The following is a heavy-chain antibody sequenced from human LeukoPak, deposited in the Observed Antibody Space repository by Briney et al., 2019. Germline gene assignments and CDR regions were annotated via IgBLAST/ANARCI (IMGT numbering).Heavy chain of an antibody. CDR2: INPSGGST. J-gene: IGHJ3*02. CDR3: ARDEPRGYSYGYNAFDI. D-gene: IGHD5-18*01. Sequence: ASVKVSCKASGYTFTSYYMHWVRQAPGQGLEWMGIINPSGGSTSYAQKFQGRVTMTRDTSTSTVYMELSSLRSEDTAVYYCARDEPRGYSYGYNAFDIWGQGTMVTVSS. V-gene: IGHV1-46*01. CDR1: GYTFTSYY.